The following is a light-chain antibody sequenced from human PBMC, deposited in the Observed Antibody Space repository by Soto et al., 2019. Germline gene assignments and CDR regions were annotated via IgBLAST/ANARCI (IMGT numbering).Light chain of an antibody. V-gene: IGKV3-20*01. Sequence: EIVLTQSPGTLSLSPGERATLSCRASQSVSSSYLAWYQQKPGQAPRLLIYGASSRATGITDRFSGSGSGTDFTLTISTLEPEDFEVYYCQYYGSSLRTFGQGTNVEIK. CDR3: QYYGSSLRT. CDR1: QSVSSSY. CDR2: GAS. J-gene: IGKJ1*01.